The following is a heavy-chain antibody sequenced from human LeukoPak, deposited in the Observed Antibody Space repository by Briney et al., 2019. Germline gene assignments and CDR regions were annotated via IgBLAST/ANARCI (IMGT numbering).Heavy chain of an antibody. Sequence: PSETLSLTCAVSGEPFTTHYWSWIRQPPGKRLEWIGEINHSGTTNYNPSLKSRVTMSVDTSKKQFSLNLTYVTAADTAVYYCAREGRLAAALEYWGQGTLVTVSS. CDR1: GEPFTTHY. D-gene: IGHD6-13*01. V-gene: IGHV4-34*01. CDR2: INHSGTT. CDR3: AREGRLAAALEY. J-gene: IGHJ4*02.